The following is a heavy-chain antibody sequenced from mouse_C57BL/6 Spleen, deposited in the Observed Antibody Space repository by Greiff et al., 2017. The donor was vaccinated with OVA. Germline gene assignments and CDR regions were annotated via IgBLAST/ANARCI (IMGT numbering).Heavy chain of an antibody. D-gene: IGHD1-1*01. CDR3: AKLSSYYGSRSNAMDY. J-gene: IGHJ4*01. CDR2: IWGGGST. V-gene: IGHV2-9*01. CDR1: GFSFTSYG. Sequence: VKLVESGPGLVAPSQSLSINCTVSGFSFTSYGVDWVRQPPGKGLEWLGAIWGGGSTNYNSALLFRLSISKDNSKSQVIIKMNSLQTDDTAMYYCAKLSSYYGSRSNAMDYWGQGTSVTVSS.